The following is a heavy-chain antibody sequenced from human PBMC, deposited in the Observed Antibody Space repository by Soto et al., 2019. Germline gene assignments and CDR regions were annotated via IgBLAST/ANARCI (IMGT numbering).Heavy chain of an antibody. V-gene: IGHV3-48*01. CDR1: GVSFSNYT. D-gene: IGHD3-10*01. CDR3: ARDGLLWFGEFTD. J-gene: IGHJ4*02. CDR2: ISSRSRTI. Sequence: GGFLRLSCAASGVSFSNYTMNWVRQAPGKGLEWISYISSRSRTIYYADSVKGRFTISRDNDKNSLYLQMNSLRADDTAVYYCARDGLLWFGEFTDWGQGTLVTVSS.